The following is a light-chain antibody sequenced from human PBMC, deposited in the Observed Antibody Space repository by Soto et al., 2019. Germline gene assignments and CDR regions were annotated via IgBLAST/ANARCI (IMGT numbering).Light chain of an antibody. Sequence: EIFLTQSPSTLSLSPGERATLSCRASQSVSSYLAWYQHKPGQAPRLLIYDAANRATGIPARFSGSGSGTDFTLTISSLEPEDFAVYCCQQRSNWPPEYTFGQGTKLEIK. J-gene: IGKJ2*01. CDR2: DAA. CDR3: QQRSNWPPEYT. V-gene: IGKV3-11*01. CDR1: QSVSSY.